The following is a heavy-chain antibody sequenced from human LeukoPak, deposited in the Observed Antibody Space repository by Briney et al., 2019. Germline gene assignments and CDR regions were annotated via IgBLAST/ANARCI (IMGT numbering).Heavy chain of an antibody. Sequence: SETLSLTCTVSGPFVRSTDYFWNWLRQPAGKGLEWIGRIYASGSTDYNPSLKSRVTMSLDTSKNQFSLNMNSVIAADAAVHFCARYREGYNYDPHALDIWGQGTVVTVSS. J-gene: IGHJ3*02. V-gene: IGHV4-61*02. CDR2: IYASGST. CDR3: ARYREGYNYDPHALDI. D-gene: IGHD5-24*01. CDR1: GPFVRSTDYF.